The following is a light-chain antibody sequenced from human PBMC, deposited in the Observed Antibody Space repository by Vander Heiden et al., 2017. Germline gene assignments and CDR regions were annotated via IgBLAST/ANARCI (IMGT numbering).Light chain of an antibody. CDR1: QSVSSSY. CDR2: GAS. CDR3: QQDGSSPIT. J-gene: IGKJ5*01. V-gene: IGKV3-20*01. Sequence: EIVLTQSPGTLSLSPGERATLSCRASQSVSSSYLAWYQQKPGQAPRLLIYGASNRATGIPDRFSGSGSGTDFTLTISRLEPEDFAVYYCQQDGSSPITFGQGTLMDIK.